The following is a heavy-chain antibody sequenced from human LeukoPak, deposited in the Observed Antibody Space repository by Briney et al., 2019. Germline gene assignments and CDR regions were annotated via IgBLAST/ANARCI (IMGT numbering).Heavy chain of an antibody. Sequence: GGSLRLSCAASGFTFSIHNMDWVRQAPGKGLEWISYISSGGDATHYANSVKGRFTISRDNAKNSLYMQMNSLTAEDTAVYYCAKDNSGIAVALDYWGQGTLVTVSS. CDR1: GFTFSIHN. CDR2: ISSGGDAT. J-gene: IGHJ4*02. V-gene: IGHV3-48*04. D-gene: IGHD6-19*01. CDR3: AKDNSGIAVALDY.